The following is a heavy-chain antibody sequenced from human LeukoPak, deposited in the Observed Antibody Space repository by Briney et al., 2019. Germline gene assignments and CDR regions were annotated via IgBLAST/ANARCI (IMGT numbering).Heavy chain of an antibody. V-gene: IGHV3-21*01. Sequence: PGGSLRLSCAASGFTFSSYSMNWVRQAPGKGREWVSSISSSSSYIYYADSVKGRFTISRDNAKNSLYLQMNSLRAEDTAVYYCARVGGSSPPRIHDAFDIWGQGTMVTVSS. CDR3: ARVGGSSPPRIHDAFDI. D-gene: IGHD6-13*01. CDR2: ISSSSSYI. J-gene: IGHJ3*02. CDR1: GFTFSSYS.